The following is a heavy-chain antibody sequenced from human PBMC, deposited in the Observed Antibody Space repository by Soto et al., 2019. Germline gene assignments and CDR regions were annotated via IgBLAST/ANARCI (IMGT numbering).Heavy chain of an antibody. CDR3: AREYTYGSNFFDC. D-gene: IGHD5-18*01. V-gene: IGHV4-31*03. J-gene: IGHJ4*02. Sequence: PSETLSLTCTVSGGSISSGGYYWSWIRQHPGKGLEWIVYIYYSGSTYYNPSLKSRVTISVDTSKNQFSLKLSSVTAADTAVYYCAREYTYGSNFFDCWGQGALVTVSS. CDR2: IYYSGST. CDR1: GGSISSGGYY.